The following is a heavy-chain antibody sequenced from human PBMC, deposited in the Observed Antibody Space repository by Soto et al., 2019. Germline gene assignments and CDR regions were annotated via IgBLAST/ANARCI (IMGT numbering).Heavy chain of an antibody. CDR1: GFTFSSYS. Sequence: GGSQRLSCAASGFTFSSYSRNWVRQAPGKGLEWVSYISSSSSTIYYADSVKGRFTISRDNAKNSLYLQMNSLRAEDTAVYYCARDLVAVAGTMSKQTDYWGQGTLVTVSS. CDR3: ARDLVAVAGTMSKQTDY. D-gene: IGHD6-19*01. V-gene: IGHV3-48*01. CDR2: ISSSSSTI. J-gene: IGHJ4*02.